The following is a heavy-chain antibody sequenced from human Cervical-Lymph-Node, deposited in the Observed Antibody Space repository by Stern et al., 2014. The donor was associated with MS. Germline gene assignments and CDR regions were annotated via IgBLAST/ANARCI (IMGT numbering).Heavy chain of an antibody. Sequence: QLVQSGSELKKPGASVKVSCKASGYTFTSYAMNWVRQAPGQGLEWMGWINTNPGNPTYAQGFTGRFVFSLDTSVSTAYLQISSLKAEDTAVYYCARANRRRIRRGDYYYGMDVWGQGTTVTVSS. J-gene: IGHJ6*02. D-gene: IGHD3-10*01. V-gene: IGHV7-4-1*02. CDR3: ARANRRRIRRGDYYYGMDV. CDR1: GYTFTSYA. CDR2: INTNPGNP.